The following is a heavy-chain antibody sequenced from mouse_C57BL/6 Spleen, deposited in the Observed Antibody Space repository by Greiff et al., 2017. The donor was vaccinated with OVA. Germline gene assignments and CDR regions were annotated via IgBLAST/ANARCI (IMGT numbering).Heavy chain of an antibody. CDR2: IDPETGGT. V-gene: IGHV1-15*01. CDR3: TTVVGSY. D-gene: IGHD1-1*01. Sequence: QVQLQQYGAELVRPGASVTLSCKASGYTFTDYEMHWVKQTPVHGLEWIGAIDPETGGTAYNQKFKGKAILTADKSSSTAYMELRSLTSEDSAVYYCTTVVGSYWGQGTTLTVSS. J-gene: IGHJ2*01. CDR1: GYTFTDYE.